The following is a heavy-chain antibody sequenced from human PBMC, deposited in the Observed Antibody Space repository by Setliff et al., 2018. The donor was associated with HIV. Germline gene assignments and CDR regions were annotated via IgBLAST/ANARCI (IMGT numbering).Heavy chain of an antibody. CDR3: AVPGTSGTYYRVFDY. J-gene: IGHJ4*02. CDR2: IYASGSP. V-gene: IGHV4-61*02. D-gene: IGHD3-10*01. Sequence: SETLSLTCTVSGGSISSVNYYWNWVRQPAGKGLEWIGRIYASGSPTYNPSLKSRVTMSVDTSKNQFSLKLSSVTAADTAVYYCAVPGTSGTYYRVFDYWGQGVLVTVSS. CDR1: GGSISSVNYY.